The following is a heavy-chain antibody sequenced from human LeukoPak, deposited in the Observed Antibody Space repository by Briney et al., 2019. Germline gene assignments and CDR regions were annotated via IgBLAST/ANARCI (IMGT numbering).Heavy chain of an antibody. CDR3: ARWPVEMATIRDAFDI. V-gene: IGHV4-34*01. J-gene: IGHJ3*02. D-gene: IGHD5-24*01. Sequence: SETLSLTCAVYGGSFSGYYWSWIRQPPGKGLEWIGEINHSGSTNYNPSLKSQDTISVDTSKNQFSLKLSSVTAADTAVYYCARWPVEMATIRDAFDIWGQGTMVTVSS. CDR2: INHSGST. CDR1: GGSFSGYY.